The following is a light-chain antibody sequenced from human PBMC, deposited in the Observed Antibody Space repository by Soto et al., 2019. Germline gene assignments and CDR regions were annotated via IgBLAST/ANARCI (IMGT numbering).Light chain of an antibody. CDR1: QSVSSSY. CDR3: QQYGSSLVFT. J-gene: IGKJ4*01. V-gene: IGKV3-20*01. Sequence: EIVLTQSPGTLSLSPGERATLSCRASQSVSSSYLAWYQQKPGQAPRLLIYGASSRATGIPDRFSGSGSGTDFTLTISRLEPEDFAVYYCQQYGSSLVFTFGGGTEVEIK. CDR2: GAS.